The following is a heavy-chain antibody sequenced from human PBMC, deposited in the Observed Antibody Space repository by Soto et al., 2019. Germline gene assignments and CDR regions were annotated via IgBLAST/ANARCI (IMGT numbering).Heavy chain of an antibody. Sequence: QVQLVESGGGVVQPGRSLRLSCAASGFTFSSYGMHWVRQAPGKGLEWVAVIWYDGSNKYYADSVKGRFTISRDNSKNTLYLQMNSLRAEDTAVYYCAREGGVVPAAMPMNYWGQGTLVTVSS. J-gene: IGHJ4*02. CDR1: GFTFSSYG. CDR2: IWYDGSNK. D-gene: IGHD2-2*01. V-gene: IGHV3-33*01. CDR3: AREGGVVPAAMPMNY.